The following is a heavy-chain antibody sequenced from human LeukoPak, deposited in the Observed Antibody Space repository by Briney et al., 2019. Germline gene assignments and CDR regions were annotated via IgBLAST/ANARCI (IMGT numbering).Heavy chain of an antibody. Sequence: GASVKVSCTASGYTFTGYYMHWVRQAPGQGLEWMGWINPNSGGTNYAQKFQGRVTMTRDTSISTAYMELSRLRSDDTAVYYCARVSRGGMGYYYYYYMDVWGKGTTVTVSS. CDR2: INPNSGGT. D-gene: IGHD2-15*01. J-gene: IGHJ6*03. CDR3: ARVSRGGMGYYYYYYMDV. CDR1: GYTFTGYY. V-gene: IGHV1-2*02.